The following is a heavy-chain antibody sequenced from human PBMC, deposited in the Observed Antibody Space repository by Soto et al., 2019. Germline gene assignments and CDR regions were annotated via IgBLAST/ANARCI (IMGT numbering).Heavy chain of an antibody. CDR2: IKSKIDGGTT. D-gene: IGHD1-26*01. Sequence: GGSLRLSCAASGYTFSVGWMSWVRQAPGKGLEWVGRIKSKIDGGTTDYAAPVQGRFTISRDDSKNTLYLQMNSLKTEDTAVYYCNKHHVGHYFDYWGQGRLVTVSS. V-gene: IGHV3-15*01. CDR1: GYTFSVGW. J-gene: IGHJ4*02. CDR3: NKHHVGHYFDY.